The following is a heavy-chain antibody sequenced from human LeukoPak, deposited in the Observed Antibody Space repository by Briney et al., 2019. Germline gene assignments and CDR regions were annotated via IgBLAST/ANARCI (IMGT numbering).Heavy chain of an antibody. J-gene: IGHJ4*02. V-gene: IGHV3-23*01. CDR1: GFTFSSYA. CDR2: ISGSGGST. CDR3: AKTDYGDYPIFDY. D-gene: IGHD4-17*01. Sequence: GGALRLSCAASGFTFSSYAMSWVRQAPGKGLEWVSAISGSGGSTYYADSVKGRFTISRDNSKNTLYLQINSLRAEDTAVYYCAKTDYGDYPIFDYWGQGTLVTVSS.